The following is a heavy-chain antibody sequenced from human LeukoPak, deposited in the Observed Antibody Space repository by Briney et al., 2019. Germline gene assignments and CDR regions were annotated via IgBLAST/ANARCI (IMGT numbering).Heavy chain of an antibody. V-gene: IGHV3-30-3*01. Sequence: GGSLRLSCAAPGFTFSSYAMHWVRQAPGKGLEWVAVISYDGSNKYYADSVKGRFTISRDNSKNTLYLQMNSLRAEDTAVYYCARDQVLRFLEWLIDYWGQGTLVTVSS. J-gene: IGHJ4*02. CDR3: ARDQVLRFLEWLIDY. CDR1: GFTFSSYA. D-gene: IGHD3-3*01. CDR2: ISYDGSNK.